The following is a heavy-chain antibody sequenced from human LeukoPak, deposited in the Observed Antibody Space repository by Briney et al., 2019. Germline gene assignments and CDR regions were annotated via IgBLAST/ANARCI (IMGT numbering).Heavy chain of an antibody. CDR2: ISSSGSTI. V-gene: IGHV3-11*04. Sequence: PGGSLRLSCAASGFTFSDYYMSWIRQAPGKGLEWVSYISSSGSTIYYADSVKGRFTISRDNAKNSLYLQMNSLRAEDTAVYYCARDLRLGSGWYSIPAFDYWGQGTLVTVSS. CDR3: ARDLRLGSGWYSIPAFDY. D-gene: IGHD6-19*01. J-gene: IGHJ4*02. CDR1: GFTFSDYY.